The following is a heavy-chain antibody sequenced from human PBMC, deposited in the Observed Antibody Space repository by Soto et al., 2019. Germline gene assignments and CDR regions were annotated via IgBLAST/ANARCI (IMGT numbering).Heavy chain of an antibody. V-gene: IGHV1-69*06. Sequence: VKLTSNASGGPFISYAIIWVRQSPGQGLEWMGGIIPIFGTANYAQKFQGRVTITADKSTSTAYMELSSLRSEDTAVYYCAKAVEMATIPYGMDVWGQGITVTVSS. J-gene: IGHJ6*02. CDR3: AKAVEMATIPYGMDV. D-gene: IGHD5-12*01. CDR2: IIPIFGTA. CDR1: GGPFISYA.